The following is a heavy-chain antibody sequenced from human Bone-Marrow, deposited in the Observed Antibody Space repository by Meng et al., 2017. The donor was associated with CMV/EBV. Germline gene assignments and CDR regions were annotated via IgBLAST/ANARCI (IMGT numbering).Heavy chain of an antibody. Sequence: GESLKISCAASGFTFSSYAMSWVRQAPGKGLEWVAVIWYDGSNKYYADSVNGRFAISRDNSKMTLDLQMNNLRAEDTAIYYRARDRSARFFDYWGRGTLVTVSS. CDR2: IWYDGSNK. V-gene: IGHV3-33*08. J-gene: IGHJ4*02. CDR3: ARDRSARFFDY. D-gene: IGHD6-25*01. CDR1: GFTFSSYA.